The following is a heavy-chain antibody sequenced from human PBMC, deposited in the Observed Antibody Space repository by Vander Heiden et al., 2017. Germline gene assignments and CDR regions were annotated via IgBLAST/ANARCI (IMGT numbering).Heavy chain of an antibody. D-gene: IGHD3-3*01. V-gene: IGHV3-74*01. CDR2: MNSDGSTT. J-gene: IGHJ4*02. CDR1: GFTFSGSW. CDR3: ARAGFFRFDY. Sequence: EVQLVDSGGGLVQPGGSLVLSGVAPGFTFSGSWMHWVRQAPGTGLVWLSRMNSDGSTTDYADSVKGRFTISRDNAKNTLYLQMNGLRAEDTAVYYCARAGFFRFDYWGQGILVTVSS.